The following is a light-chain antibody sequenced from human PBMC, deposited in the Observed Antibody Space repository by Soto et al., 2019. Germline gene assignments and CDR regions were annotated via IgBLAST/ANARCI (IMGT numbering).Light chain of an antibody. CDR3: CSYVGSDTYVI. CDR1: SSDIGGSIL. Sequence: QSVLTQPASVSGSPGQSITISCTGTSSDIGGSILVSWYQQEPGKAPKLMIYEGSKRPSGVSNRFSGSKSGNTASLTISGLQVEDEGQYYCCSYVGSDTYVIFGGGTKLTVL. V-gene: IGLV2-23*01. CDR2: EGS. J-gene: IGLJ2*01.